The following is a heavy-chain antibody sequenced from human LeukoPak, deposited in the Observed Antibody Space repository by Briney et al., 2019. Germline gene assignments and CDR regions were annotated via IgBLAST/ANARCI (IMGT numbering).Heavy chain of an antibody. J-gene: IGHJ4*02. CDR1: GFTFSSYS. Sequence: TGGPLRLSCAASGFTFSSYSMNWVRQAPGKGLEWVSSISSSSSYIYYADSVKGRFTISRDNAKNSLYLQMNSLRAEDTAVYYCAHTITGTTVDYWGQGTLVTVSS. V-gene: IGHV3-21*01. D-gene: IGHD1-7*01. CDR2: ISSSSSYI. CDR3: AHTITGTTVDY.